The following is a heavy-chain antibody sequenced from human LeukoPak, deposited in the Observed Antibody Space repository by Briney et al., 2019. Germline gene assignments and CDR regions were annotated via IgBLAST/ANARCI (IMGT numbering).Heavy chain of an antibody. CDR1: GGTFSSYA. CDR3: ARDGNAHSHYYYYMDV. V-gene: IGHV1-69*06. D-gene: IGHD1-1*01. J-gene: IGHJ6*03. CDR2: IIPIFGTA. Sequence: SVKVSCKASGGTFSSYAISWVRQAPGQGLEWMGRIIPIFGTANYAQKFQGRVTINADKSTSTAYMELSSLRSEDTAVYYCARDGNAHSHYYYYMDVWGKGTTVTVSS.